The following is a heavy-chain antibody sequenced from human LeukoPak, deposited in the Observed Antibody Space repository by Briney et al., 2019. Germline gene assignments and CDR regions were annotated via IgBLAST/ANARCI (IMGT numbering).Heavy chain of an antibody. CDR1: GGTFSSYA. CDR2: IIPIFGTA. J-gene: IGHJ4*02. V-gene: IGHV1-69*13. D-gene: IGHD2-2*01. CDR3: ATALYCSSTSCYLDY. Sequence: ASVKVSCKASGGTFSSYAISWVRQAPGQGLEWMGGIIPIFGTANYAQKFQGRVTITADESTSTAYMELSSLRSEDTAVYYCATALYCSSTSCYLDYWGQGTLVTVSS.